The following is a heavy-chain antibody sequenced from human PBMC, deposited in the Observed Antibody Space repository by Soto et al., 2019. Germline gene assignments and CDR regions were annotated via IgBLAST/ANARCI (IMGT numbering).Heavy chain of an antibody. CDR3: ARGSGYPDY. CDR2: IWYDGTNK. CDR1: GFTFSSYG. J-gene: IGHJ4*02. Sequence: GGSLRLSCAASGFTFSSYGMHWVRQAPGKGLEWVAVIWYDGTNKYYTDSVKGRFTISRDSSKNTLYLQMSSLRAEDTAVYYCARGSGYPDYWGQGTLVTVSS. D-gene: IGHD3-22*01. V-gene: IGHV3-33*01.